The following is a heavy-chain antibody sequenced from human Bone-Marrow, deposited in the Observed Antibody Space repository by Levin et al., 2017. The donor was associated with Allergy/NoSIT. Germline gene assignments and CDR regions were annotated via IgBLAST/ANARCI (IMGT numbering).Heavy chain of an antibody. Sequence: ETLSLTCAASGFTFSSYSMNWVRQAPGKGLEWVSSISSSSTYIYYADSVKGRFTISRDNAKNSLYLQMNSLRAEDSAVYYCARDEYCDSTSCYHPDDYWGQGTLVTVSS. CDR1: GFTFSSYS. D-gene: IGHD2-2*01. V-gene: IGHV3-21*01. J-gene: IGHJ4*02. CDR2: ISSSSTYI. CDR3: ARDEYCDSTSCYHPDDY.